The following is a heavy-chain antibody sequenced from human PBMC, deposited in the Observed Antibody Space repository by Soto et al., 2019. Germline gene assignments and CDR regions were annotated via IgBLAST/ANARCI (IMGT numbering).Heavy chain of an antibody. D-gene: IGHD2-2*01. CDR3: ARVYCSTTTCHVQAFDS. Sequence: EVQLVESGGGLAQPGGSVRLSCAASGFTFSTCEMNWVRQAPGRTPEWVSYISSAGDSSYYADSVKGRFTISRDNAKNSLYLQMNSLRVEDTAVYYCARVYCSTTTCHVQAFDSWGQGTLVTVSS. CDR1: GFTFSTCE. J-gene: IGHJ4*02. CDR2: ISSAGDSS. V-gene: IGHV3-48*03.